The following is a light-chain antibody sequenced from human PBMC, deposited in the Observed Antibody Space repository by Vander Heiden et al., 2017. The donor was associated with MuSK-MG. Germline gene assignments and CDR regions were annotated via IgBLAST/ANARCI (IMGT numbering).Light chain of an antibody. J-gene: IGKJ1*01. CDR1: ENIHRW. Sequence: DIQMTQSPNTLSASLGDSVTITCRASENIHRWLAWYQQKPGKAPKLLLYKASNLESGVPSRFSGSGSGTDFTLTISSLQPDDFATYYCQQYYDYGTFGQGTKVXI. CDR3: QQYYDYGT. CDR2: KAS. V-gene: IGKV1-5*03.